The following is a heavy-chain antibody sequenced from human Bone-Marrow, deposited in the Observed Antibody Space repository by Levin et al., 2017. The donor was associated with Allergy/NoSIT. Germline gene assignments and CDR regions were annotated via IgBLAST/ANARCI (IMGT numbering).Heavy chain of an antibody. CDR3: AGGRWDISGTLYSYSYYLDV. V-gene: IGHV4-34*01. CDR2: IDHNGAT. CDR1: GGSFNNYK. D-gene: IGHD3-22*01. J-gene: IGHJ6*03. Sequence: PSETLSLTCAVSGGSFNNYKWSWIRQSPGKGLEWIGEIDHNGATNYKESLKGRVTISLDTSNNQFSLKLTSVTVADTAVYFCAGGRWDISGTLYSYSYYLDVWGKGTTVTVSS.